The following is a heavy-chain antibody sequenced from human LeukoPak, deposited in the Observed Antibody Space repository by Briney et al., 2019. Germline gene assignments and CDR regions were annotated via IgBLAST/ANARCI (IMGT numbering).Heavy chain of an antibody. CDR1: GFTFSSYW. CDR3: ARDPGRKYSSPY. J-gene: IGHJ4*02. D-gene: IGHD6-6*01. CDR2: IKQDGSEK. Sequence: GGSRRLSWAASGFTFSSYWMSWVRQAQGKGMEWVANIKQDGSEKYYVDSVKGRFTISRDNAKNSLYLQMNSLRAEDTAVYYCARDPGRKYSSPYWGQGTLVTVSS. V-gene: IGHV3-7*01.